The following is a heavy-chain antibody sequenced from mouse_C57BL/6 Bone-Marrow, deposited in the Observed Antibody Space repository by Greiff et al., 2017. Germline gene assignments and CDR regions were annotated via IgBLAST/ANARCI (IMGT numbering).Heavy chain of an antibody. J-gene: IGHJ4*01. Sequence: EVKLVESGGGLVQPGGSMKLSCAASGFTFSDAWMDWVRQSPEKGLEWVAEISNKANNHATYSAESVKGRFTISRDDSKSSVYLQMHSLRAEDSGINNCTSPYCSNDVNAMYYWGQETSVTVSS. CDR1: GFTFSDAW. D-gene: IGHD2-5*01. CDR3: TSPYCSNDVNAMYY. CDR2: ISNKANNHAT. V-gene: IGHV6-6*01.